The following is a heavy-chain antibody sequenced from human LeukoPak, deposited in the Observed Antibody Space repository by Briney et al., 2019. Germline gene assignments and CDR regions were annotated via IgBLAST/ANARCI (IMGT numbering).Heavy chain of an antibody. CDR3: AASGYYDSIDY. CDR1: GFTFSSYA. CDR2: ISSSGSTI. D-gene: IGHD3-22*01. J-gene: IGHJ4*02. Sequence: GGSLRLSCAASGFTFSSYAMSWVRQAPGKGLEWVSYISSSGSTIYYADSVKGRFTISRDNAKNSLYLQMNSLRAEDTAVYYCAASGYYDSIDYWGQGTLVTVSS. V-gene: IGHV3-48*03.